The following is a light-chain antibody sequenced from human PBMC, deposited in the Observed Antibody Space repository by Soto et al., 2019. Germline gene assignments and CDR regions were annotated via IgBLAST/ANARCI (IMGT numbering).Light chain of an antibody. CDR2: GAS. V-gene: IGKV3-15*01. CDR3: QQYLNWPGT. J-gene: IGKJ1*01. CDR1: QSLNRD. Sequence: EIVMTQSPATLSVSPGERATLSCRASQSLNRDLAWYQQRPGQSPRLLIFGASIRAAGIPARFSGSGSGTEFTLTIDSLQSEDFALYYFQQYLNWPGTFGQGTKVEI.